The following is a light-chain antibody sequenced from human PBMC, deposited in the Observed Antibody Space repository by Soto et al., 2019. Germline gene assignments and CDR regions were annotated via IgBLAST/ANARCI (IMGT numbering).Light chain of an antibody. Sequence: DIQMTRSPSSLSASVGDRVTITCRASQTISTYLNWYQQKPGKAPKLLIYAASSLQSGVPLRFSGSGSGTEFTLTISSLQSEDFATYHCQQSYSTPFTFGQGTKVDIK. J-gene: IGKJ2*01. V-gene: IGKV1-39*01. CDR3: QQSYSTPFT. CDR1: QTISTY. CDR2: AAS.